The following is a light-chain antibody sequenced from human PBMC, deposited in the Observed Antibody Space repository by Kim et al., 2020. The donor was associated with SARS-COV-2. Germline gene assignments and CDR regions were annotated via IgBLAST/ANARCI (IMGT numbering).Light chain of an antibody. J-gene: IGLJ2*01. V-gene: IGLV6-57*01. CDR1: GGRIATDF. CDR3: QSYDDNKWV. Sequence: GETVIRTCTRSGGRIATDFVQWFQQRPGSSPTTVIYGDQQRPSGVPDRFSGSVDSSSNSASLTISGLKTEDGADYYCQSYDDNKWVFGGGTKLTVL. CDR2: GDQ.